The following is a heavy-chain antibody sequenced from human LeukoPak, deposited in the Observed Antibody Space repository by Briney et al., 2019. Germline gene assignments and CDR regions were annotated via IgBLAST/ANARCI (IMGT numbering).Heavy chain of an antibody. CDR3: ARVVERYFDWLDAFDI. J-gene: IGHJ3*02. CDR2: IIPIFGTA. Sequence: GASVKVSCKASGGTFSSYAISWVRQAPGQGLEWMGGIIPIFGTANYAQKFQGRVTITADKSTSTAYMELSSLRSEVTAVYYCARVVERYFDWLDAFDIWGQGAMVTVSS. D-gene: IGHD3-9*01. CDR1: GGTFSSYA. V-gene: IGHV1-69*06.